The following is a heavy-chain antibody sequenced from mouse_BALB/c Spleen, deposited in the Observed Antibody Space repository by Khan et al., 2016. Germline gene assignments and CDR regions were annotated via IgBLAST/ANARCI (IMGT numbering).Heavy chain of an antibody. J-gene: IGHJ3*01. V-gene: IGHV4-1*02. D-gene: IGHD1-1*01. CDR2: INPDSYTI. CDR1: GFDFSRYW. Sequence: EVKLLESGGGLVHPGGSLKFSCAASGFDFSRYWMSWVRQAPGKGLEWIGEINPDSYTINYTPSLKDKFIISRDNAKNTLYLQMSKVRSEDTALYYCARAGYYGYLAYWGQGTLVTVSA. CDR3: ARAGYYGYLAY.